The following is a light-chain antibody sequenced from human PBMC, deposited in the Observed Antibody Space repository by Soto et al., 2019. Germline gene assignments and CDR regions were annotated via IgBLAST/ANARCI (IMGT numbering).Light chain of an antibody. V-gene: IGKV1-39*01. Sequence: IQMTQARSSLAAWGGERGTIACRSSQSISSYLNWYQQKTGKAPKLLIYAASSLQSGVPSRFSGRGSGPDLTPPISRLQPEDFATYYCKQSYSTPPTFGQGTKVDI. CDR1: QSISSY. CDR3: KQSYSTPPT. J-gene: IGKJ1*01. CDR2: AAS.